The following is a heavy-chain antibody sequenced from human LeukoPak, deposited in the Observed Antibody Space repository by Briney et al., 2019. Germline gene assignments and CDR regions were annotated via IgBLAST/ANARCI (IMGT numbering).Heavy chain of an antibody. J-gene: IGHJ5*02. CDR2: INSNSGGT. CDR3: ARADRLHGGPYLIGP. CDR1: GYSFTDYY. Sequence: ASVKVSCKTSGYSFTDYYMHWVRQAPGQGLEWMGWINSNSGGTSSAQRFQGRVTMTRDTSITTVYMEVNWLTSDDTAMYYCARADRLHGGPYLIGPWGQGTLVTVSS. V-gene: IGHV1-2*02. D-gene: IGHD3-16*01.